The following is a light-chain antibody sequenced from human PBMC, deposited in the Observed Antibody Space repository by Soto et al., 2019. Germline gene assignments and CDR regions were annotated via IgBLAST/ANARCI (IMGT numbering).Light chain of an antibody. J-gene: IGKJ2*01. Sequence: EIVMTQSPATLSVSPGGRATLSCRASESVSDNLALYQQKPGQPPRLLIYGASTRATGIPARFSGSGSGTEFTLTISSLQSEDFAVYYCQHYDTWPPMYTFGQGTNLEIK. CDR1: ESVSDN. CDR3: QHYDTWPPMYT. V-gene: IGKV3-15*01. CDR2: GAS.